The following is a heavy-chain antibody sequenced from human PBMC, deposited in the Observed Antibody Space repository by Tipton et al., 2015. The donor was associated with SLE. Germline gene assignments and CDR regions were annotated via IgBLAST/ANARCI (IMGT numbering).Heavy chain of an antibody. D-gene: IGHD6-19*01. Sequence: VQLVQSGGNLVQPGGSLRLSCAASGFTFSRYDMHWVRQVTGRGLEWISAVGTTADRYYSDSVKGRFTVSRDDVMSSFYLQMYNLRGGDTGVYYCASSSGDGWYVGYIGSWGQGTLVTVSS. J-gene: IGHJ4*02. CDR3: ASSSGDGWYVGYIGS. CDR1: GFTFSRYD. CDR2: VGTTADR. V-gene: IGHV3-13*01.